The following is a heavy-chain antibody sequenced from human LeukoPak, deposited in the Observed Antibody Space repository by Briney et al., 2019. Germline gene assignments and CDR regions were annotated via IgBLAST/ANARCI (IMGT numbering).Heavy chain of an antibody. Sequence: PSETLSLTCTVSGGSISSSSYYWGWIRQPPGKGLEWIGSIYYSGSTYYNPSLKSRVTISVDTSKNQFSLKLSSVTAADTAVYYCARHWWSGYDFDYWGQGTLVTVSS. CDR1: GGSISSSSYY. D-gene: IGHD5-12*01. J-gene: IGHJ4*02. V-gene: IGHV4-39*01. CDR3: ARHWWSGYDFDY. CDR2: IYYSGST.